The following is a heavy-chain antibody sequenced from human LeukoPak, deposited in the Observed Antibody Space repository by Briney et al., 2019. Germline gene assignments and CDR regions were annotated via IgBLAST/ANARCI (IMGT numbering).Heavy chain of an antibody. CDR2: IYYSGST. CDR1: GDSISSYY. CDR3: ARVYYGGNSEGFDY. D-gene: IGHD4-23*01. Sequence: PSETLSLTCTVSGDSISSYYWSWIRQPPGKGLEWIGYIYYSGSTNYNPSLKSRVTISVDTSKNQFSLKLSSVTAADTAVYYCARVYYGGNSEGFDYWGQGTLVTVSS. J-gene: IGHJ4*02. V-gene: IGHV4-59*01.